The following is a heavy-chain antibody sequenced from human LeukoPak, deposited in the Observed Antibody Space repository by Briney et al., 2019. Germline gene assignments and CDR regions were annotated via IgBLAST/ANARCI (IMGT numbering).Heavy chain of an antibody. Sequence: ASVKVSCKASGYTFTSYGISWVRQAPGQGLEWMGWISAYNGNTNYAQKLQGRVTMTTDTSTSTAYMELRSLRSDDTAVYYCASYGNSESYSPDYYYGMDVWGQGTTVTVSS. CDR2: ISAYNGNT. J-gene: IGHJ6*02. D-gene: IGHD1-26*01. CDR3: ASYGNSESYSPDYYYGMDV. V-gene: IGHV1-18*01. CDR1: GYTFTSYG.